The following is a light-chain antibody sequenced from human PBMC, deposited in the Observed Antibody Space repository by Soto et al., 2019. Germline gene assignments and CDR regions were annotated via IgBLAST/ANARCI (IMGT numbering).Light chain of an antibody. V-gene: IGKV3-20*01. J-gene: IGKJ4*01. CDR1: QSISSN. Sequence: EIVMTQSPATLSVSPGERATLSCRASQSISSNLAWYQQKPGQAPRLLMFRTSSRATGFPDRFSGSGSGTDFTLTISRLEPEDFAVYYCQQYGSSPRLTFGGGTKVDIK. CDR3: QQYGSSPRLT. CDR2: RTS.